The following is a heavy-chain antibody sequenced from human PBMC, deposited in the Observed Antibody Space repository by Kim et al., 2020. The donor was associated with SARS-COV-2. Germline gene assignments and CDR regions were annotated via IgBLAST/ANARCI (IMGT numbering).Heavy chain of an antibody. Sequence: SGTLSLTCTVSGGSISSSSYYWGWIRQPPGKGLEWIGSIYYSGSTYYNPSLKSRVTISVDTSKNQFSLKLSSVTAADTAVYYCARQQHIVVVTAIRFWFDPWGQGTLVTVSS. J-gene: IGHJ5*02. CDR3: ARQQHIVVVTAIRFWFDP. D-gene: IGHD2-21*02. V-gene: IGHV4-39*01. CDR1: GGSISSSSYY. CDR2: IYYSGST.